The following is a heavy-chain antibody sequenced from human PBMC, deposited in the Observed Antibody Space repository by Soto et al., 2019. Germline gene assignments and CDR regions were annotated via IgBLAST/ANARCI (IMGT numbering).Heavy chain of an antibody. V-gene: IGHV4-39*01. J-gene: IGHJ4*02. Sequence: SETLSLTCTVSGGSISSSSYYWGWIRQPPGKGLEWIASIHYSGSTYCNPSLKSRVTISVDTSKNQFPLKLSSVTAADTAVYYCARQVGYHDSSGYQNFDYWGQATLVTVSS. CDR2: IHYSGST. D-gene: IGHD3-22*01. CDR3: ARQVGYHDSSGYQNFDY. CDR1: GGSISSSSYY.